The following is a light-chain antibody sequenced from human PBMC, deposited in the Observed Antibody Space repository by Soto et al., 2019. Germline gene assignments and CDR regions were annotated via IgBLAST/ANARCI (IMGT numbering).Light chain of an antibody. V-gene: IGKV3-20*01. J-gene: IGKJ1*01. CDR1: QRFGSSN. CDR3: QQYGNSPWT. CDR2: STS. Sequence: EIVLTQSPGTLSLSPGERGTLSCRASQRFGSSNLAWYQHKPGQAPRLLIYSTSSRATGIPDRFSGSVSGTDFTLTISGLEPEDFAVYYCQQYGNSPWTFGQGTRVEIK.